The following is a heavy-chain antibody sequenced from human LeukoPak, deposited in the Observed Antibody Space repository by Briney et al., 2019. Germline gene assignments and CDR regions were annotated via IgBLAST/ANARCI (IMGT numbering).Heavy chain of an antibody. V-gene: IGHV4-39*01. J-gene: IGHJ5*02. CDR1: GGSISSTSYY. CDR2: MYYSAGST. D-gene: IGHD2-15*01. CDR3: ARHRAYCSGSKCYSVWFDP. Sequence: SETLSLTCTVSGGSISSTSYYWGWIRQPPGKGLEWIGSMYYSAGSTDYNPSLKSRVTISADTSKNQFSLKLRSVTAADTAVYYCARHRAYCSGSKCYSVWFDPWGQGTLVTVSS.